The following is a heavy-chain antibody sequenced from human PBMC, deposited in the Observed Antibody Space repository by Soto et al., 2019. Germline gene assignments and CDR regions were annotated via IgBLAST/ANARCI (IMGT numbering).Heavy chain of an antibody. D-gene: IGHD3-22*01. CDR1: GGSISSYY. CDR3: ARHYPGEDYYDSSGYYYFRGPDYYYYGMDV. Sequence: PSETLSLTCTVSGGSISSYYWSWIRQPPGKGLEWIGYIYYSGSTNYNPSLKSRVTISVDTSKNQFSLKLSSVTAADTAVYYCARHYPGEDYYDSSGYYYFRGPDYYYYGMDVWGQGTTVTVSS. J-gene: IGHJ6*02. V-gene: IGHV4-59*01. CDR2: IYYSGST.